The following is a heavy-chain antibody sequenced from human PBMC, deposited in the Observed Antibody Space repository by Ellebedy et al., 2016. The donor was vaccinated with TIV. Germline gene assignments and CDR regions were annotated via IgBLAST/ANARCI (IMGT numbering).Heavy chain of an antibody. D-gene: IGHD1-1*01. CDR3: AKGRELERLPDY. Sequence: PGGSLRLSCAASGFTVSNIYISWVRQAPGKGLEWISVIYSGGSTYYADSVKGRFTISRDNSKNTLYLQMNSLRAEDTAVYYCAKGRELERLPDYWGQGTLVTVSS. J-gene: IGHJ4*02. V-gene: IGHV3-53*01. CDR2: IYSGGST. CDR1: GFTVSNIY.